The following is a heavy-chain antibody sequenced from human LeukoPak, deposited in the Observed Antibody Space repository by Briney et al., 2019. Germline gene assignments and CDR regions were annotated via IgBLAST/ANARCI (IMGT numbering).Heavy chain of an antibody. Sequence: ASVKVSCKASGYTFTSYDINWVRQATGQGLEWMGWMNPNSGNTGYAQKFQGRVTMTRNTSISTAYMELSSLRSEDTAVYYCARVYGGATYFDYWGQGTLVTVSS. CDR3: ARVYGGATYFDY. D-gene: IGHD1-26*01. CDR1: GYTFTSYD. CDR2: MNPNSGNT. V-gene: IGHV1-8*01. J-gene: IGHJ4*02.